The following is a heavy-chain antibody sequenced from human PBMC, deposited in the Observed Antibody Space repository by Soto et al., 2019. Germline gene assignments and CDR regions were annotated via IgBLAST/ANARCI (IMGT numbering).Heavy chain of an antibody. V-gene: IGHV3-7*01. J-gene: IGHJ4*02. CDR2: IKQDGSEK. D-gene: IGHD5-12*01. Sequence: EVQLVESGGGLVQPGGSLRLSCAASGFTFSSYWMSWVRQAPGKGLEWVANIKQDGSEKYYVDSVKGRFTISRDNAKNSLYLQMNSLGAEDTAVYYCARDAYEVAFDYWGQGTLVTVSS. CDR3: ARDAYEVAFDY. CDR1: GFTFSSYW.